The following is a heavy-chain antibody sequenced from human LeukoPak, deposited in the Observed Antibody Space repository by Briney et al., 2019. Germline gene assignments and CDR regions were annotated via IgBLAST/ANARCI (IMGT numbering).Heavy chain of an antibody. V-gene: IGHV1-69*13. CDR2: IIPIFGTA. CDR1: GGTFSSYA. J-gene: IGHJ4*02. CDR3: ASIPPRDHPGTTDPPN. D-gene: IGHD2-21*01. Sequence: SVKVSCKASGGTFSSYAISWVRQAPGQGLEWMGGIIPIFGTANYAQKFQGRVTITADESTSTAYMELSSLRSEDTAVYYCASIPPRDHPGTTDPPNWGQGTLVTVSS.